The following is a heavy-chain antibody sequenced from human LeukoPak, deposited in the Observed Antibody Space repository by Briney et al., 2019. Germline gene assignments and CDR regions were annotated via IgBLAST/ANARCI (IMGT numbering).Heavy chain of an antibody. V-gene: IGHV4-4*07. D-gene: IGHD3-10*01. Sequence: PSETLSLTCSVSGDSISYFYWSWIRQAAGKGLEWIGRISSSGSTDYNASLKSRVTMSVDTSKNQLSLKVISVTAADTAVYYCARGSYGSHDYWGQGTLVTVSS. CDR1: GDSISYFY. CDR2: ISSSGST. J-gene: IGHJ4*02. CDR3: ARGSYGSHDY.